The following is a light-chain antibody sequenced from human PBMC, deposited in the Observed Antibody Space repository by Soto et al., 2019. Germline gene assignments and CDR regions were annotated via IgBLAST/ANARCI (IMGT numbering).Light chain of an antibody. CDR2: ANR. V-gene: IGLV1-40*01. Sequence: QSVLTQPPSVSGAPGQRVTISCTGSRSNIGAYYDVHWYQQVPGTAPKLLIYANRNRPSGVPDRFSGSKAGTSASLAITGLQTEDEADYYCQSYDSSLSGVVFGGGTQLTVL. CDR3: QSYDSSLSGVV. CDR1: RSNIGAYYD. J-gene: IGLJ2*01.